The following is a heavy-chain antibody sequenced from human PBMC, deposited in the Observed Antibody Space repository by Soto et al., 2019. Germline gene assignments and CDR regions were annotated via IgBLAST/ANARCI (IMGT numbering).Heavy chain of an antibody. CDR2: ISYDGSNK. CDR3: AKDDYGGSNYYYYGMDV. V-gene: IGHV3-30-3*01. Sequence: GGSLRLSCAASGFTFSSYAMHWVRQAPGKGLEWVAVISYDGSNKYYADSVKGRFTISRDNSKNTLYLQMSSLRAEDTAVYYCAKDDYGGSNYYYYGMDVWGQGTTVTVSS. CDR1: GFTFSSYA. D-gene: IGHD4-17*01. J-gene: IGHJ6*02.